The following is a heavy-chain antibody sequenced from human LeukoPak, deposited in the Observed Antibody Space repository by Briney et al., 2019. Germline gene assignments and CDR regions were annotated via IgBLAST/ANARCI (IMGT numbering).Heavy chain of an antibody. V-gene: IGHV1-2*02. CDR2: INPNSGVT. J-gene: IGHJ4*02. CDR1: GYTFTGYY. CDR3: ARVGAYGSGSYLVY. Sequence: ASVKVSCKASGYTFTGYYIHWVRQAPGQGLAWMGWINPNSGVTNYAQKFQGRVTMTRDTSISTAYMELSRLTSDDTAVYYCARVGAYGSGSYLVYWGQGTLVTVSS. D-gene: IGHD3-10*01.